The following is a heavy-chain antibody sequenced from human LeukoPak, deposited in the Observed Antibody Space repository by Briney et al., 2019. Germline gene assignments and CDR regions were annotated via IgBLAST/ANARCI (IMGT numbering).Heavy chain of an antibody. CDR3: SKNLAGAMDY. CDR1: GFSFSNYW. J-gene: IGHJ4*02. D-gene: IGHD1-14*01. V-gene: IGHV3-33*06. Sequence: GGSLRLSCAASGFSFSNYWMHWVRQAPGKGLEWVAVIWSDGSQKYYADSVKGRFTISRDNSKNTLFLQMNSLRAEDTAVYYCSKNLAGAMDYWGQGTLVTVSS. CDR2: IWSDGSQK.